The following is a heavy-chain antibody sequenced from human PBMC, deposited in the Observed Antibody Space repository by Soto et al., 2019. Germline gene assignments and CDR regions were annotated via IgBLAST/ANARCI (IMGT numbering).Heavy chain of an antibody. J-gene: IGHJ4*02. CDR1: GGTFSSYA. D-gene: IGHD5-18*01. V-gene: IGHV1-69*06. CDR3: ATLGGTAMVKIDY. Sequence: QVQLVQSGAEVKKPGSSVKVSCKASGGTFSSYAISWVRQAPGQGLEWMGGFIPIFGTANYAQKFQGRVTIPADKSTSTAYMGLSCLRSEDTAGYYCATLGGTAMVKIDYWGQGTLVTVSS. CDR2: FIPIFGTA.